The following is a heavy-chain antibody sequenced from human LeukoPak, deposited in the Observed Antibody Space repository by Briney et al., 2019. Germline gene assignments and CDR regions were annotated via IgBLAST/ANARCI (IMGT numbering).Heavy chain of an antibody. CDR1: GFTFSSYW. CDR2: IKQDGSEK. J-gene: IGHJ4*02. CDR3: ARGGLRSYYFDY. D-gene: IGHD5/OR15-5a*01. V-gene: IGHV3-7*01. Sequence: PGGSLRLSCAASGFTFSSYWMTWIRQAPGKGLEWVANIKQDGSEKYYVDSVKGRFTISRDNAKNSLYLQMNSLRAEDTAVYYCARGGLRSYYFDYWGQGTLVTVSS.